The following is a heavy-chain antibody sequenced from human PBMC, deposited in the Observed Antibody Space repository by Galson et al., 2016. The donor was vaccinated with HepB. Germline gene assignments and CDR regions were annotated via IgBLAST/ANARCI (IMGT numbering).Heavy chain of an antibody. Sequence: SETLSLTCAVNSGSLSGYSWSWVRQTPGRRLEWLGEINQWGTTKYSLPLESRITISLDASKNQISLRVQSVTAADTGVYYCARRSRIEMGEYENHSQFYVLDVWGQGTTVTVSS. D-gene: IGHD2/OR15-2a*01. CDR2: INQWGTT. CDR1: SGSLSGYS. J-gene: IGHJ6*02. CDR3: ARRSRIEMGEYENHSQFYVLDV. V-gene: IGHV4-34*01.